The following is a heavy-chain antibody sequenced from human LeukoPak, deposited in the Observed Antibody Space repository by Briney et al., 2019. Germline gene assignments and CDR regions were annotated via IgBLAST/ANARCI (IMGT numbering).Heavy chain of an antibody. D-gene: IGHD2-8*01. J-gene: IGHJ6*03. V-gene: IGHV4-4*07. CDR3: ARLRAPWSGAYYYYMDV. CDR1: GGSISSYY. CDR2: IYTSGST. Sequence: SETLSLTCTVSGGSISSYYWSWIRQPAGKGLEWIGRIYTSGSTNYNPSLKSRVTMSVDTSKNQFSLKLSSVTAADTAVYYCARLRAPWSGAYYYYMDVWGKGTTVTISS.